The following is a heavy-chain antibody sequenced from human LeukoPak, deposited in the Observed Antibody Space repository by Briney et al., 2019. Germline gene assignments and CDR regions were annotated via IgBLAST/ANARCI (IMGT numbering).Heavy chain of an antibody. CDR1: GGSISSSNYY. J-gene: IGHJ4*02. V-gene: IGHV4-39*01. Sequence: SETLSLTCTVSGGSISSSNYYWAWIRQPPGKGLEWIANIFYTGSTYYNPSLKSRVTISVDTSKNQFSLRLSSVTATDTAVYYCARGGYSSSWIFDYWGQGTLVTVSS. CDR2: IFYTGST. D-gene: IGHD6-13*01. CDR3: ARGGYSSSWIFDY.